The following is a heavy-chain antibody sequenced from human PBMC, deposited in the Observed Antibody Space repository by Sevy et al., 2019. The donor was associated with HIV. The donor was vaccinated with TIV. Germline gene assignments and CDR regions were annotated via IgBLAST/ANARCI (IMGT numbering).Heavy chain of an antibody. D-gene: IGHD3-10*01. V-gene: IGHV1-24*01. CDR2: FDPEDGET. CDR1: GYTLTELS. Sequence: ASVKVSCKVSGYTLTELSMHWVRQAPGKGLEWMGGFDPEDGETIYAQKFQGRVTMTEDTSTDTAYMELSSLRSEDTAVYYCGTGGTTMVRGVITLDAFDIWGQGTMVTVSS. J-gene: IGHJ3*02. CDR3: GTGGTTMVRGVITLDAFDI.